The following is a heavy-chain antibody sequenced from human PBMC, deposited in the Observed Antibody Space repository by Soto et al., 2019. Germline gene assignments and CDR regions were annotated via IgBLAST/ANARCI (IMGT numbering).Heavy chain of an antibody. V-gene: IGHV1-69*08. Sequence: QVQLVQSGAEVKKPGSSVKVSCKASGGTFSSYTISWVRQAPGQGHEWMGRIIPILGIANYAQKFQGRVTITADKSTSTAYMELSSLRSEDTAVYYCAREGPYDYIWGTNYFDYWGQGTLVTVSS. J-gene: IGHJ4*02. CDR3: AREGPYDYIWGTNYFDY. D-gene: IGHD3-16*01. CDR2: IIPILGIA. CDR1: GGTFSSYT.